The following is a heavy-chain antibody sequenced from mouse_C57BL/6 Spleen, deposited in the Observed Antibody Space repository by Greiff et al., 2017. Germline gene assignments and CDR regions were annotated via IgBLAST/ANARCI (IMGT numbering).Heavy chain of an antibody. D-gene: IGHD3-2*02. CDR3: ARSPGTAQATGYYFDY. CDR2: IYPRSGNT. V-gene: IGHV1-81*01. J-gene: IGHJ2*01. CDR1: GYTFTSYG. Sequence: VQLQQSGAELARPGASVKLSCKASGYTFTSYGISWVKQRTGQGLEWIGEIYPRSGNTYYNEKFKGKATLTADKSSSTAYMELRSLTSEDSAVYFCARSPGTAQATGYYFDYWGQGTTLTVSS.